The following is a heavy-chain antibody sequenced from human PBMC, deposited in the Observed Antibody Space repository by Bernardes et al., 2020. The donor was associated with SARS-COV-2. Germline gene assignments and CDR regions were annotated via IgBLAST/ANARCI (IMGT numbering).Heavy chain of an antibody. CDR1: VSSFTTYA. CDR3: ARFKTFGADVSSKYHYGMDV. V-gene: IGHV1-18*01. Sequence: ASVKVSCKASVSSFTTYAITWVRQAPGQGLEWVGWISAYNGDMKYAQNLQDRVTLTTDRSTNTAYMELRSLRSDDTAVYYCARFKTFGADVSSKYHYGMDVWGLGTTVTVSS. J-gene: IGHJ6*01. CDR2: ISAYNGDM. D-gene: IGHD3-3*01.